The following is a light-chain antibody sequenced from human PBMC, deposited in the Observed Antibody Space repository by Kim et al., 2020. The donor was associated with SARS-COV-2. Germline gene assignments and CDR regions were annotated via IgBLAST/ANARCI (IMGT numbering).Light chain of an antibody. CDR2: QDN. CDR1: KLGDKY. V-gene: IGLV3-1*01. J-gene: IGLJ2*01. Sequence: VTPGQTASITCSGDKLGDKYACWYQQKPGQSPVLVIYQDNKRPSGIPERFSGSNSGNTATLTISGTQAMDEADYYCQAWDSHTVVFGGGTQLTVL. CDR3: QAWDSHTVV.